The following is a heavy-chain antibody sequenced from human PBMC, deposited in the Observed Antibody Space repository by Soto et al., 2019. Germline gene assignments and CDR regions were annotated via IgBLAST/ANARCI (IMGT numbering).Heavy chain of an antibody. CDR3: ARDYSMPTVTMGS. CDR2: IWYDGSNK. Sequence: QVQLVESGGGVVQPGRSLRLSCAASGFSFSNCAMHWVRQAPGKGLEWVAVIWYDGSNKYYADSMKGRFTISRDNSKNTLYLQMNSLRAEDTAIYYCARDYSMPTVTMGSWGQGTLVTVSS. D-gene: IGHD4-17*01. V-gene: IGHV3-33*01. CDR1: GFSFSNCA. J-gene: IGHJ4*02.